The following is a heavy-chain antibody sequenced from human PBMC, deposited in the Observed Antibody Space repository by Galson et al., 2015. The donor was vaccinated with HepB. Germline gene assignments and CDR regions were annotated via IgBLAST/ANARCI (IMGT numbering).Heavy chain of an antibody. D-gene: IGHD4-17*01. CDR3: ARGGSYGDYAGHAFDI. CDR2: ISYEGSHQ. CDR1: GFTFTNYA. V-gene: IGHV3-30*04. Sequence: SLRLSCAVSGFTFTNYAMHWVRQAPGKGLKWVAGISYEGSHQYYADSVKGRFTISRDDSKNMLYVQMNSLSVEDTAVYYCARGGSYGDYAGHAFDIWGQGTMVTVSS. J-gene: IGHJ3*02.